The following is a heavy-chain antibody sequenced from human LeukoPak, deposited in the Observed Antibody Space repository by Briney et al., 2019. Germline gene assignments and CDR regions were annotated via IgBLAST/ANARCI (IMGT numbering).Heavy chain of an antibody. D-gene: IGHD2-15*01. Sequence: SETLSLTCALYGGSFSGYYWSWIRQPPGKGLEWIGEINHSGSTNYNPPLKSRVTISVDTSKNQFSLKLSSVTAADTAVYYCARGVRRALVVVVAATRGFDYWGQGTLVTVSS. CDR2: INHSGST. V-gene: IGHV4-34*01. CDR3: ARGVRRALVVVVAATRGFDY. J-gene: IGHJ4*02. CDR1: GGSFSGYY.